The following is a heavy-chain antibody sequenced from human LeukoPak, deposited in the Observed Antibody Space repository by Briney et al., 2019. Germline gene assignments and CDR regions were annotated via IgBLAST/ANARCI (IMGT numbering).Heavy chain of an antibody. J-gene: IGHJ4*02. V-gene: IGHV4-39*07. D-gene: IGHD3/OR15-3a*01. CDR3: ASAADLDFDS. Sequence: SGTLSLTCTVSGVSISISSYYWGWIRQPPGKGLEWIGSIYYIGSTYYNPSLKSRVTISVDTSKKQFSLKLSSVTAADTAVYYCASAADLDFDSWGQGTLVTVSS. CDR2: IYYIGST. CDR1: GVSISISSYY.